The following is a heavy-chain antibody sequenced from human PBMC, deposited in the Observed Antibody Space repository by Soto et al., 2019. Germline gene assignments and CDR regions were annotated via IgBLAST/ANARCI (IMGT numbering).Heavy chain of an antibody. CDR1: GFTFSSRW. CDR2: IKQDENGK. V-gene: IGHV3-7*02. D-gene: IGHD6-13*01. J-gene: IGHJ4*02. CDR3: ATHDGPAAAGLVLDF. Sequence: EVQLVESGGGLVQPGGSLRLSCEASGFTFSSRWMTWVRQGPGKGLEWVANIKQDENGKDYVDSVKGRFTISRDNAKNSRCLQMNRLSAEDTAVYYCATHDGPAAAGLVLDFWGQGTLVTVSS.